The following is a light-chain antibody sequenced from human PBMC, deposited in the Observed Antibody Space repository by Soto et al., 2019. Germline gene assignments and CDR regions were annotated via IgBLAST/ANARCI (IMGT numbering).Light chain of an antibody. CDR1: QSISSY. CDR3: QHSYSTPVT. Sequence: IQMTQSPSSLSASVGDRVTITCRASQSISSYLNWYQQKPGKAPKLLIYAASSLQSGVPSRFSGRGSGTDFTLTICSLQPEDVATYYCQHSYSTPVTFGEGTKVEI. J-gene: IGKJ4*02. CDR2: AAS. V-gene: IGKV1-39*01.